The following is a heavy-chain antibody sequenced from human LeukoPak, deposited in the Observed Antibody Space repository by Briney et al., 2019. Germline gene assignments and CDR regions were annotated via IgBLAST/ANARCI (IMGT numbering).Heavy chain of an antibody. CDR2: IKQDGSET. Sequence: GGSLRLSCAAAGFTFNTSWMSWVRQAPGKGLEWVANIKQDGSETNYVDSVKGRFTISRDNARKSLYLQMNSLRAEDTAVYYCVRAGIAVPATLWDWGQGTLVTVSS. V-gene: IGHV3-7*04. CDR3: VRAGIAVPATLWD. J-gene: IGHJ4*02. D-gene: IGHD6-19*01. CDR1: GFTFNTSW.